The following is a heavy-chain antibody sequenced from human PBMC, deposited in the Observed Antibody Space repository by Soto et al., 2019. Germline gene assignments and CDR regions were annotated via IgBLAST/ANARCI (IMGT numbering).Heavy chain of an antibody. V-gene: IGHV4-59*01. D-gene: IGHD2-15*01. CDR1: GGSISSYY. Sequence: PSETLSLTXTVSGGSISSYYWSWIRQPPGKGLEWIGYIYYSGSTNYNPSLKSRVTISVDTSKNQFSLKLSSVTAADTAVYYCAGGYCSGGSCYPNWFDPWGQGTLVTVSS. CDR3: AGGYCSGGSCYPNWFDP. J-gene: IGHJ5*02. CDR2: IYYSGST.